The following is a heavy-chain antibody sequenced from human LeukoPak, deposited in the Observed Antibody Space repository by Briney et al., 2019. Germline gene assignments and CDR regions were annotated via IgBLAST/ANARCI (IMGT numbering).Heavy chain of an antibody. CDR1: GFTFSSYG. J-gene: IGHJ4*02. D-gene: IGHD3-10*01. Sequence: PGRSLRLSCAASGFTFSSYGMHWVRQAPGKGLEWVAVISYDGSNKYYADSVKGRFTISRDNSKNTLYLQMNSLRAEDTAVYYCAKGYYGSGSYGVWGQGTLVTVSS. V-gene: IGHV3-30*18. CDR3: AKGYYGSGSYGV. CDR2: ISYDGSNK.